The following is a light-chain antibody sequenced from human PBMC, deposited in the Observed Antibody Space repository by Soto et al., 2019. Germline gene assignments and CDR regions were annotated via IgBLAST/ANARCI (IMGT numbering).Light chain of an antibody. CDR1: QSISSW. CDR2: KAS. CDR3: QPSYNTPLT. V-gene: IGKV1-5*03. Sequence: DIQLTQSPSTLSASVGDRGTMTCRASQSISSWLAWYQQKPGKAPKLLIYKASSLESGVPSRFSGSGSGTHFIFTISSLQPGDFATYFCQPSYNTPLTVGGGTQVEIK. J-gene: IGKJ4*01.